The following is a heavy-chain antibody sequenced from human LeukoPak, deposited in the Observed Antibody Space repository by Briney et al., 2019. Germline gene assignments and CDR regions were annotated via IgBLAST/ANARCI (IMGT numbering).Heavy chain of an antibody. CDR1: GFTFSSYW. V-gene: IGHV3-74*01. Sequence: GGPLRLSCAASGFTFSSYWMHWVRQAPGKGLVWVSRINSDGSSTSYADSVKGRFTISRDNAKNTLYLQMYSLRAEDTAVYYCARDYLDGGNSVLDYWGQGTLVTVSS. J-gene: IGHJ4*02. CDR2: INSDGSST. CDR3: ARDYLDGGNSVLDY. D-gene: IGHD4-23*01.